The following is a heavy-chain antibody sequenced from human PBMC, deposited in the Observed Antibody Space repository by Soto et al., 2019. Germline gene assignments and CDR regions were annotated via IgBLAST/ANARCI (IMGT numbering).Heavy chain of an antibody. Sequence: QVQLVQSGAEVKKPGASVKVSCKASGYTFTSHGISWVRQAPGQGLEWMGWISAYNGDTNYAQKLQSRVTVNTDTSTSTAYIEMRSLRSEDKSVYYCARMVRGSNTDYYHYMEVWGKGNTVTVSS. D-gene: IGHD3-10*01. V-gene: IGHV1-18*01. CDR1: GYTFTSHG. CDR2: ISAYNGDT. J-gene: IGHJ6*03. CDR3: ARMVRGSNTDYYHYMEV.